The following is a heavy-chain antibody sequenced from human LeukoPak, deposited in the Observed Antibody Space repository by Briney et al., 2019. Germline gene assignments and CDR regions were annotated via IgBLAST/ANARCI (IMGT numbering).Heavy chain of an antibody. V-gene: IGHV7-4-1*02. CDR1: GYTFTNHS. J-gene: IGHJ6*04. CDR3: ARRSMVQHLDV. Sequence: ASVKVSCKASGYTFTNHSINWVRQAPGQGLEYMGWIDTNTGNPTYAQAFTGRIAFSLDTSVSTAYLDIRSLKAEDTAVYFCARRSMVQHLDVWGKGTTVIVSS. D-gene: IGHD3-10*01. CDR2: IDTNTGNP.